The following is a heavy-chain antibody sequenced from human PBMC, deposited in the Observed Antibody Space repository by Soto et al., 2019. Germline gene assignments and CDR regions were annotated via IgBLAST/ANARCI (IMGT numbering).Heavy chain of an antibody. J-gene: IGHJ6*02. D-gene: IGHD5-12*01. CDR2: IYYKSRWYN. V-gene: IGHV6-1*01. CDR3: ARDWGYDPDPTYYYGMDV. CDR1: GGTLSTNTAA. Sequence: QTLSLTCDISGGTLSTNTAAWNWIRQSPSRGLEWLGRIYYKSRWYNDYSESLKSRIAIIPDTSRNQFSLQLNSVIPEDTAVYYCARDWGYDPDPTYYYGMDVWGQGTKVTVSS.